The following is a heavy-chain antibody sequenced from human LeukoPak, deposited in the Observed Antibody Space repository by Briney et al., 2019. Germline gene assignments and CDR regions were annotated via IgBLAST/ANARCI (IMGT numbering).Heavy chain of an antibody. D-gene: IGHD4-17*01. CDR1: GGSISSGGFY. Sequence: PSETLSLTCTVSGGSISSGGFYWSWIRQHPGKGLEWIGYIYYSGSTYYNPSLKSRVTISVDTSKNQFSLKLSSVTTADTAVYYCARGRAPNDYGDYYFDYWGQGTLVTVSS. CDR3: ARGRAPNDYGDYYFDY. CDR2: IYYSGST. J-gene: IGHJ4*02. V-gene: IGHV4-31*03.